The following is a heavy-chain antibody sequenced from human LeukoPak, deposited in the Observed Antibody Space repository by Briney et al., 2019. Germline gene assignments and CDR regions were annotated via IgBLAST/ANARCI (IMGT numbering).Heavy chain of an antibody. V-gene: IGHV3-23*01. CDR2: IRGNGGST. CDR1: GFTFSSYS. J-gene: IGHJ3*02. Sequence: HPGGSLRLSCAASGFTFSSYSMNWVRQAPGKGLEWVSSIRGNGGSTYYAASVKGRFIISRDNSKNTLYLQMNGLRAEDTAVYYCAKDLDTTVVLDAFDMWGQGTLVTVSS. D-gene: IGHD4-23*01. CDR3: AKDLDTTVVLDAFDM.